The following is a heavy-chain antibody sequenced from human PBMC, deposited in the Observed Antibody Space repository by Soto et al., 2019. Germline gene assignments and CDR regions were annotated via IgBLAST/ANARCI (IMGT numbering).Heavy chain of an antibody. CDR3: AREILSPDFYFHGMDV. CDR2: SIPTFGTA. CDR1: GGTFSDYA. J-gene: IGHJ6*02. V-gene: IGHV1-69*01. Sequence: QVQLVQSGAEVKKPGSSVKVSCKASGGTFSDYAINWVRQAPGQGLEWMGGSIPTFGTASYAQKFQGRVTITADESTNTAYMELSNLRSEDTAVYYCAREILSPDFYFHGMDVWGQGTTVTVSS. D-gene: IGHD2-15*01.